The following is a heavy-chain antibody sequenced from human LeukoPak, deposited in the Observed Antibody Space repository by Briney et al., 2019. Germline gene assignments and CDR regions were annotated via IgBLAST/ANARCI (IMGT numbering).Heavy chain of an antibody. V-gene: IGHV1-69*13. J-gene: IGHJ4*02. CDR2: IIPIFGTA. D-gene: IGHD3-16*02. CDR3: ARDRGADIYDYVWGSYHFDY. Sequence: ASVKVSCKASGGTFSSYAISWVRQAPGQGLEWMGGIIPIFGTANYAQKFQGRVTITADESTSTAYMELSRLRSDDTAVYYCARDRGADIYDYVWGSYHFDYWGQGTLVTVSS. CDR1: GGTFSSYA.